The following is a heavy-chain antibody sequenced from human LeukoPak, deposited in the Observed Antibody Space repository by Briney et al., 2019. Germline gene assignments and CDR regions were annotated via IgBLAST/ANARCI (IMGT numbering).Heavy chain of an antibody. CDR3: AKGVRMGPASGFDI. J-gene: IGHJ3*02. CDR2: ITGSGGST. CDR1: AFTFSNYA. V-gene: IGHV3-23*01. Sequence: PGGSLRLSCAASAFTFSNYAMSWVRQAPGKGLEWVSGITGSGGSTYYADSVKGRFTISRDNSKNTLYLQMNSLRAQDTAVYYCAKGVRMGPASGFDIWVQGTMVTVSS. D-gene: IGHD1-26*01.